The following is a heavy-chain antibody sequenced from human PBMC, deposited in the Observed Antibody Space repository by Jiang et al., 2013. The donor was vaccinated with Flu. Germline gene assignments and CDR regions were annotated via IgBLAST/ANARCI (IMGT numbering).Heavy chain of an antibody. CDR3: ASPRYDSYFDY. D-gene: IGHD3-3*01. CDR2: IYYSGST. J-gene: IGHJ4*02. V-gene: IGHV4-61*01. CDR1: GGSVSSGSYY. Sequence: GSGLVKPSETLSLTCTVSGGSVSSGSYYWSWIRQPPGKGLEWIGYIYYSGSTNYNPSLKSRVTISVDTSKNQFSLKLSSVTAADTAVYYCASPRYDSYFDYVGPGNPGHRLL.